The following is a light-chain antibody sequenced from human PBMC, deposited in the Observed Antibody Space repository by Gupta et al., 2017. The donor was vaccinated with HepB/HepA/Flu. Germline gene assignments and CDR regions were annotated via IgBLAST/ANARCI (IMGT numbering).Light chain of an antibody. J-gene: IGLJ1*01. CDR3: SSYTSSSNSYV. CDR2: DVS. CDR1: SSDVGGYNY. Sequence: QSALTQPASVSGSPGQSITISFTGTSSDVGGYNYVSWYQQHPGKAPKLMIYDVSNRPSGVANRFSGSKSGNTASMTTSGLQADDEADYYCSSYTSSSNSYVFGTGTKVTVL. V-gene: IGLV2-14*03.